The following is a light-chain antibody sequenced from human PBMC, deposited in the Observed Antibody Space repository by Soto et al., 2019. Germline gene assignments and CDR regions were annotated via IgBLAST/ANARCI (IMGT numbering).Light chain of an antibody. CDR3: CSYAGSSTWV. CDR2: EGS. V-gene: IGLV2-23*01. J-gene: IGLJ3*02. CDR1: SSDVGNYNL. Sequence: QSALTQPASVSGSPGQSITISCTGTSSDVGNYNLVSWYQHLPSKAPKLLIYEGSKRPSGVSSRFSGSRSGNTASLTISGLQAEDEADYYCCSYAGSSTWVFGGGTQLTVL.